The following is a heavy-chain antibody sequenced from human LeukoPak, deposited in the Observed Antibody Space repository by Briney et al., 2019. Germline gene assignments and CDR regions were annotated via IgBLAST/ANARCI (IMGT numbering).Heavy chain of an antibody. Sequence: PGGSLRLSCAASGFTFSDYYMSWIRQAPGKGLEWVSYISSSSSYTNYADSVKGRFTISRDNAKNSLYLQMNSLRAEDTAVYYCARVGRYSGYDSPLGIYFDYWGQGTLVTVSS. CDR2: ISSSSSYT. D-gene: IGHD5-12*01. V-gene: IGHV3-11*06. CDR3: ARVGRYSGYDSPLGIYFDY. J-gene: IGHJ4*02. CDR1: GFTFSDYY.